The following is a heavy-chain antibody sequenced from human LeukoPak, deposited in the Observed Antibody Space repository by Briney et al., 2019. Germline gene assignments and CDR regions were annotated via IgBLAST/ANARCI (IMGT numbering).Heavy chain of an antibody. J-gene: IGHJ4*02. V-gene: IGHV1-18*01. CDR3: GRLHYDILTGFYRPPDY. CDR1: GYTFITYA. Sequence: GASVKVSCKASGYTFITYAINWVRQAPGQGLEWMGWISPYDDNTNYAQNLQGRVTMTTDTSTNTAYMELRSLRSDDTAVYYCGRLHYDILTGFYRPPDYWGQGTLVTVSS. CDR2: ISPYDDNT. D-gene: IGHD3-9*01.